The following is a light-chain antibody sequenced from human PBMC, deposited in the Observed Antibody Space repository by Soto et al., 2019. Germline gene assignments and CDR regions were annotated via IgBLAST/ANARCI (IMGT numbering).Light chain of an antibody. Sequence: DIQMTQSPSSLSASVGDRVTITCQASQDISNYLNWYQQKPGKAPKLLIYDASNLETGVPSRFSGSGSGTEFTFTISILQPEDIATYHCQQYDTLPPYTLGQGTKLEIQ. CDR1: QDISNY. CDR2: DAS. J-gene: IGKJ2*01. CDR3: QQYDTLPPYT. V-gene: IGKV1-33*01.